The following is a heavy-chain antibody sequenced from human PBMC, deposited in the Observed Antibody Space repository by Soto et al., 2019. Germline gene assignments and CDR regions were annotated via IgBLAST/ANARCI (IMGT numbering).Heavy chain of an antibody. D-gene: IGHD1-26*01. CDR2: ISHRGNT. Sequence: PSETLPLTCALSRVPSNSGTYSWSWIRQPPGKGLEWVGYISHRGNTYYHSSLWRRVAISLDTSKNQFSLRLSSVTAADTAVYYCARDINEASDYFDLWGPGTLVTVSS. V-gene: IGHV4-30-2*01. CDR3: ARDINEASDYFDL. CDR1: RVPSNSGTYS. J-gene: IGHJ4*02.